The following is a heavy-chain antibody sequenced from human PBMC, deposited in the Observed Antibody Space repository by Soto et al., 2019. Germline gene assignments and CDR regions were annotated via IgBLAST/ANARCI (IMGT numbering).Heavy chain of an antibody. J-gene: IGHJ5*02. V-gene: IGHV4-59*04. CDR1: GGSISSYY. D-gene: IGHD1-7*01. CDR2: IYYSGST. Sequence: SETLSLTCTVSGGSISSYYWSWLRQPPGKGLEWIGYIYYSGSTYYNPSLKSRVTISVDTSKNQFSLKLSSVTAADTAVYYCASWNYHYKWFDPWGQGTLVTVS. CDR3: ASWNYHYKWFDP.